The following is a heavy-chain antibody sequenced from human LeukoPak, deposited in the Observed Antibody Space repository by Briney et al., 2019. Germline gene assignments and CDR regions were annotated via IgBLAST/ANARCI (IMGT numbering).Heavy chain of an antibody. CDR1: GYTFTGYY. Sequence: ASVKVSCKASGYTFTGYYMHWVRQAPGQGLEWMGWINPNSGGTNYAQKFQGRVTMTRDTSISTAYMELSRLRSDDTAVYYCARETSVYCSGGSCYRRLFDYWGQGTLVTVSS. CDR3: ARETSVYCSGGSCYRRLFDY. D-gene: IGHD2-15*01. CDR2: INPNSGGT. J-gene: IGHJ4*02. V-gene: IGHV1-2*02.